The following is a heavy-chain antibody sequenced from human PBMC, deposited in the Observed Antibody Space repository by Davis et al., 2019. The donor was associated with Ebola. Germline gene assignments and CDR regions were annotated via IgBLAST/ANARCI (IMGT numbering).Heavy chain of an antibody. CDR2: IYYSGST. V-gene: IGHV4-39*01. D-gene: IGHD5-12*01. CDR1: GGSISSSSYY. CDR3: ARQRGEYSGYDFDY. J-gene: IGHJ4*02. Sequence: PSETLSLTCTVSGGSISSSSYYWGWIRQPPGKGLEWIGSIYYSGSTYYNPSLKSRVTISVDTSKNQFSLKLSSVTAADTAVYYCARQRGEYSGYDFDYWGQGTLVTVSS.